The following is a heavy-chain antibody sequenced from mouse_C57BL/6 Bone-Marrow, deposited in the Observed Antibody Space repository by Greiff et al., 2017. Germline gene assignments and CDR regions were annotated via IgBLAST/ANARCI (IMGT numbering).Heavy chain of an antibody. CDR2: LYTGNGDT. Sequence: LQPSGAELVRPGASVKMSCKASGYTFTSYNMHWVKQTTRQGLAWIGDLYTGNGDTSYNQKFKGKATLTVDKSSSTAYMQFSSLTSEDTAVYFCARSRRMDDWGQGTSVTVSS. CDR1: GYTFTSYN. V-gene: IGHV1-12*01. CDR3: ARSRRMDD. J-gene: IGHJ4*01.